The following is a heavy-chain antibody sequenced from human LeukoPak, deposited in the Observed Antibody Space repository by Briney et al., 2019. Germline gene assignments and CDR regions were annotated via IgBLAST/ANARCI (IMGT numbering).Heavy chain of an antibody. J-gene: IGHJ4*02. Sequence: KTSEILSLTCTVSGGSISSYYWSWFRQPPGKGLEWIGYIYYSGSTNYNPSLKSRVTISVDTSKNQFSLKLTSVTAADTAVYYCARSAALYSDYWGQGILVTVFS. D-gene: IGHD5-12*01. V-gene: IGHV4-59*08. CDR3: ARSAALYSDY. CDR2: IYYSGST. CDR1: GGSISSYY.